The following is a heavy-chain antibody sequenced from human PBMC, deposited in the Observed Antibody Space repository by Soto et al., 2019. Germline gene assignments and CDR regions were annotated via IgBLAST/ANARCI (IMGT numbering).Heavy chain of an antibody. V-gene: IGHV3-30*03. CDR2: ISYDGSNK. CDR1: GFTFSSYG. D-gene: IGHD5-18*01. Sequence: TGGSLRLSCAASGFTFSSYGMHWVRQAPGKGLEWVAVISYDGSNKYYADSVKGRFTISRDNSKNTLYLQMNSLRAEDTAVYYCARHGYNYGGGYFDYWGQGTLVTVSS. CDR3: ARHGYNYGGGYFDY. J-gene: IGHJ4*02.